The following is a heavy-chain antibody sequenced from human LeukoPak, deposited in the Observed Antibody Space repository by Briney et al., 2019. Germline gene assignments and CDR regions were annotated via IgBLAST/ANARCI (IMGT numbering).Heavy chain of an antibody. CDR2: IDANSGDT. CDR1: GYTFRDNY. J-gene: IGHJ4*02. CDR3: ARDPSSVTLYFFDY. V-gene: IGHV1-2*02. Sequence: ASVKVSCKASGYTFRDNYIHWLRQAPGQGLEWMGWIDANSGDTKSAQKFQGRVTMSRDTSISTAYMDLSSLSPDDAAVYYCARDPSSVTLYFFDYWGQGTLVTVSS. D-gene: IGHD4-11*01.